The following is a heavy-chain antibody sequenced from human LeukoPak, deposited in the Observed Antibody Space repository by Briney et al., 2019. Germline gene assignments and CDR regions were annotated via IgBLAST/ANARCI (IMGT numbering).Heavy chain of an antibody. D-gene: IGHD2-15*01. J-gene: IGHJ4*02. V-gene: IGHV3-7*05. CDR3: ARALVGDGSSAY. CDR1: GFTFSSYW. Sequence: GGSLRLSCAVSGFTFSSYWMGWVRQAPGKGLEWVANINQDGSEKYYVDSLKGRFTISRDNAKNSLYLEMNSLRAEDTAVYYCARALVGDGSSAYWGQGTLVTVSS. CDR2: INQDGSEK.